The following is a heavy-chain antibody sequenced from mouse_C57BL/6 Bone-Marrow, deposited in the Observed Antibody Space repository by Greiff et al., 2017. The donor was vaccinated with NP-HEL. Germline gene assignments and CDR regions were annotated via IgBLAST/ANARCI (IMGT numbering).Heavy chain of an antibody. V-gene: IGHV5-17*01. J-gene: IGHJ1*03. CDR3: AKARTSRYFDV. CDR2: ISSGSSTI. CDR1: GFTFSSYA. Sequence: EVKLMESGEGLVKPGGSLKLSCAASGFTFSSYAMSWVRQTPETGLEWVAYISSGSSTIYYADTVKGRFTISRDNAKNTLFLQMTSLRSEDTAMYYCAKARTSRYFDVWGTGTTVTVSS.